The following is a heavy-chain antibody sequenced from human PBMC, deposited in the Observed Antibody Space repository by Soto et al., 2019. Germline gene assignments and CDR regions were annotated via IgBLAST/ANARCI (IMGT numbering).Heavy chain of an antibody. J-gene: IGHJ6*02. CDR1: GYTFTSYY. CDR2: INPSGGST. V-gene: IGHV1-46*01. CDR3: ARNGRNSGRGGLGGYDYVIEVGPDYYYYGMDV. D-gene: IGHD5-12*01. Sequence: ASVKVSCKASGYTFTSYYMHWVRQAPGQGLEWMGIINPSGGSTSYAQKFQGRVTMTRDTSTSTVYMELSSLRSEDTAVYYCARNGRNSGRGGLGGYDYVIEVGPDYYYYGMDVWGQGTTVTVSS.